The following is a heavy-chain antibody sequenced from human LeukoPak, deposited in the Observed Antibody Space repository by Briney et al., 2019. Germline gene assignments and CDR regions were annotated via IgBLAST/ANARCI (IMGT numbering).Heavy chain of an antibody. CDR1: GITLSNYG. D-gene: IGHD3-22*01. CDR3: AKRGVVIRVILVGFHKEAYYFDS. V-gene: IGHV3-23*01. J-gene: IGHJ4*02. CDR2: ISGSGGGT. Sequence: AGGSLRLSCAVSGITLSNYGMSWVRRAPGKGLECVAGISGSGGGTYYADSVKGRFTISRDNPKNTLYLQMNSLRAEDTAVYFCAKRGVVIRVILVGFHKEAYYFDSWGQGALVTVSS.